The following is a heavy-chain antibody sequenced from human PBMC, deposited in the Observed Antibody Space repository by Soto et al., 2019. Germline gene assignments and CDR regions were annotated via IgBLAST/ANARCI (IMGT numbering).Heavy chain of an antibody. D-gene: IGHD1-26*01. CDR2: IYTSGST. V-gene: IGHV4-4*07. CDR1: GGSISSYY. Sequence: SETLSLTCTVSGGSISSYYWSWVRQPAGKGLEWIGRIYTSGSTNYNPSLKSRVTMSVDASKNQFSLKLSSVTAADTAVYYCAKMYSGSSCMDVWGQGTTVTVSS. J-gene: IGHJ6*02. CDR3: AKMYSGSSCMDV.